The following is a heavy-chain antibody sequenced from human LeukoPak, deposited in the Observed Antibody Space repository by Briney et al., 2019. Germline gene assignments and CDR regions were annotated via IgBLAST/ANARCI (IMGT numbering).Heavy chain of an antibody. CDR3: ARHDGSSWYYFDY. CDR1: GGSISSSSYY. Sequence: SETLSLTCTVSGGSISSSSYYWGWIRQPPGKGLEWIGSIYYSGSTNYNPSLKSRVTISVDTSKNQFSLKLSSVTAADTAVYYCARHDGSSWYYFDYWGQGTLVTVSS. V-gene: IGHV4-39*01. CDR2: IYYSGST. J-gene: IGHJ4*02. D-gene: IGHD6-13*01.